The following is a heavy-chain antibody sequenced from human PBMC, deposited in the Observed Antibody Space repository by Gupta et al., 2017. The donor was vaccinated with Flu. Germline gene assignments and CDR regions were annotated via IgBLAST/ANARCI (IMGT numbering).Heavy chain of an antibody. CDR1: FIFSSYG. D-gene: IGHD1-1*01. CDR2: MSNDGRNK. Sequence: FIFSSYGRHWVRQAPGKGLEWLAVMSNDGRNKYYADSVRGRFTISRDNSKNTLFLQMNSLRAEDTAVYYCARDSGWKYFDYWGQGTLVTVSS. J-gene: IGHJ4*02. V-gene: IGHV3-30*19. CDR3: ARDSGWKYFDY.